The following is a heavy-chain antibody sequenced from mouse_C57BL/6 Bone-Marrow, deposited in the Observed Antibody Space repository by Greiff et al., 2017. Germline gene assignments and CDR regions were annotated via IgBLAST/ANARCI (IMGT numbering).Heavy chain of an antibody. CDR2: IYPRSGNT. D-gene: IGHD1-1*01. V-gene: IGHV1-81*01. CDR1: GYTFTSYG. J-gene: IGHJ4*01. Sequence: VQLQESGAELARPGASVKLSCKASGYTFTSYGISWVKQRTGQGLEWIGEIYPRSGNTYYNAKFKGKATLTADKSSSTAYMELRSLTSEDSAVYFCARYYFYAMDDWGQGTSVTVSS. CDR3: ARYYFYAMDD.